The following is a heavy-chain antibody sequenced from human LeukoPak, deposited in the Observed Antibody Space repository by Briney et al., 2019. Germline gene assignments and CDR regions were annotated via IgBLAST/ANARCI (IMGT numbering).Heavy chain of an antibody. CDR1: GGSISSNY. CDR2: VYYSGST. D-gene: IGHD3-22*01. Sequence: PSETLSLTCTVSGGSISSNYWSWIRQSPGKGLEWIGYVYYSGSTNYNPSLKSRVTISVDTSKNQFSLKLSSVTAADTAVYYCARDLYYYDSSGYYIRYFDLWGRGTLVTVSS. J-gene: IGHJ2*01. CDR3: ARDLYYYDSSGYYIRYFDL. V-gene: IGHV4-59*01.